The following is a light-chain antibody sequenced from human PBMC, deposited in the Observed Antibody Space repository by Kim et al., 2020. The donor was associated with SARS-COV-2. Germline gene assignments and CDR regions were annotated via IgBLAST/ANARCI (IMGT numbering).Light chain of an antibody. CDR2: GKN. Sequence: ASGQTVRVKSQGDSLRRYYASWYQQKPGQAPVLVIYGKNNRPSGIPDRFSGSSSGNTASLTITGAQAEDEADYYCNSRDSSGNHLVFGTGTKVTVL. V-gene: IGLV3-19*01. J-gene: IGLJ1*01. CDR1: SLRRYY. CDR3: NSRDSSGNHLV.